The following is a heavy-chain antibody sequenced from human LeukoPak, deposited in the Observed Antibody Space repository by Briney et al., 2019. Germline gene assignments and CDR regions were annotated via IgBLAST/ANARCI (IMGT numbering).Heavy chain of an antibody. CDR3: VPRSGGMDV. Sequence: GGSLRLSCAVSGFIVSSIYMSWVRQAPGKGLEWVSVIYSGGSTYYADSVKGRFTISRDNSKNTLYLQMSSLRAEDTAVYYCVPRSGGMDVWGQGTTVIVSS. CDR1: GFIVSSIY. V-gene: IGHV3-53*01. D-gene: IGHD3-16*01. CDR2: IYSGGST. J-gene: IGHJ6*02.